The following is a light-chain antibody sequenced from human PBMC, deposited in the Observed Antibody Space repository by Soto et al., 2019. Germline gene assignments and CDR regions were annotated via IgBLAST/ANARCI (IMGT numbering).Light chain of an antibody. CDR1: QSVLYTSNNKNF. V-gene: IGKV4-1*01. CDR3: QQYYSTRT. J-gene: IGKJ1*01. Sequence: DIVMTQSPDSLAVSLGERATINCKSSQSVLYTSNNKNFLAWYQQKPGQPPKLLIYRASTRESGVPDRFSGSGSGTDFTLTSSSLQAEDVAVYYCQQYYSTRTCGQGTKVEIK. CDR2: RAS.